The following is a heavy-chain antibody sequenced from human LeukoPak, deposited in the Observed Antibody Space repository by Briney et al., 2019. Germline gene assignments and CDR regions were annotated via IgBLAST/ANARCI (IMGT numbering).Heavy chain of an antibody. D-gene: IGHD2-2*01. Sequence: GGSLRLSCAASGFTLRNYDMNWVRQAPGKGLEGVSSISTSSRYIYYKDSVRGRFTISREDAKNSLHLEMNSLRAEDTAVYYCARADCSSSTCYLRRSWFDPWGQGTLVTVSS. CDR3: ARADCSSSTCYLRRSWFDP. CDR1: GFTLRNYD. J-gene: IGHJ5*02. CDR2: ISTSSRYI. V-gene: IGHV3-21*01.